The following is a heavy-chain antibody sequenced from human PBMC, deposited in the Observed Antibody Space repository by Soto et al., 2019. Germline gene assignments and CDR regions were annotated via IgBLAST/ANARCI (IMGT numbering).Heavy chain of an antibody. CDR2: LNSDGSNT. Sequence: EVQLVESGGGLVQPGGSLRLSCVASGFTFSNYWMHWVRQTPGEGLVWVSRLNSDGSNTDYADSVKGRFSISRDNAKNTVYLQVNSLRADDTALYYCARGAKGQWLVDFWGQGTLVTVSS. CDR1: GFTFSNYW. D-gene: IGHD6-19*01. V-gene: IGHV3-74*01. J-gene: IGHJ4*02. CDR3: ARGAKGQWLVDF.